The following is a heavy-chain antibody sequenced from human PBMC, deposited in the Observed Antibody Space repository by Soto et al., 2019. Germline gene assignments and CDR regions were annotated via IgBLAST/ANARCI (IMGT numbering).Heavy chain of an antibody. D-gene: IGHD1-26*01. J-gene: IGHJ4*02. CDR2: IHYSGST. CDR1: GGSTSSGGYY. CDR3: ARRSASYGS. Sequence: QVQLQESGPGLVKPSETLSLTCSVSGGSTSSGGYYWGWIRQPPGKGLEWIGSIHYSGSTYYNASLKSRVTISVDTSKNQFSLKLSSVSAADTAVYYCARRSASYGSWGQGTLVTVSS. V-gene: IGHV4-39*01.